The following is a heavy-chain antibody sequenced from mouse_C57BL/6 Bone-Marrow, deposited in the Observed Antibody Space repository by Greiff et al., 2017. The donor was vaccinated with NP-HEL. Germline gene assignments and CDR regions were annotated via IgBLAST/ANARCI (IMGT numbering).Heavy chain of an antibody. V-gene: IGHV1-69*01. Sequence: QVQLQQPGAELVMPGASVKLSCKASGYTFTSYWMHWVKQRPGQGLEWIGEIDPSDSYTNYNQKFKGKSTLTVDKSSSTAYMQLSSLTSEDSAVYYCARHGSRGDYWGQGTTLTVSS. CDR3: ARHGSRGDY. CDR1: GYTFTSYW. J-gene: IGHJ2*01. CDR2: IDPSDSYT.